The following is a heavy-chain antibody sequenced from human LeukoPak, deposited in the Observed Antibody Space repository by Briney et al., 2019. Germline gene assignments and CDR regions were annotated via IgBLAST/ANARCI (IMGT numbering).Heavy chain of an antibody. Sequence: TPSETLSLTCTVSGGSISSYYWSWIRQPAGKGLEWIGRIYTSGSTNYNPSLKNQVTMSVDTSKNQFSLKLSSVTAADTAVYYCARDYYDSSGYQVFDYWGQGTLVTVSS. V-gene: IGHV4-4*07. CDR2: IYTSGST. J-gene: IGHJ4*02. CDR1: GGSISSYY. CDR3: ARDYYDSSGYQVFDY. D-gene: IGHD3-22*01.